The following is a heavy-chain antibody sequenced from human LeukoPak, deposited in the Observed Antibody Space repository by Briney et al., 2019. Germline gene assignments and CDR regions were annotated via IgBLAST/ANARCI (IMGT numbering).Heavy chain of an antibody. Sequence: SETLSLTCTVSGGSISSYDWSWIRQPAGKGLEWIGRIYTSGSTNCNPSLKSRVTMSVDTSKNQFSLQLSSVTAADTAVYYCARSDHYSYIDYWGQGTLVTVSS. D-gene: IGHD4-11*01. J-gene: IGHJ4*02. CDR1: GGSISSYD. V-gene: IGHV4-4*07. CDR2: IYTSGST. CDR3: ARSDHYSYIDY.